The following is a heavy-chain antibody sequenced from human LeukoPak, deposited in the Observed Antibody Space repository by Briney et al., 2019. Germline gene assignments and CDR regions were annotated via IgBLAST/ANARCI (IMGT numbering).Heavy chain of an antibody. CDR3: VQGGHFDF. D-gene: IGHD3-16*01. CDR2: INEDGSKK. Sequence: GGYLRLSCAASGFPFSTFWMTWGRQTPGKGPEWVANINEDGSKKYYVDSVKGRFTISRDNGKNSLYLEMNSLRADDTALYFCVQGGHFDFWGQGAPVTVSS. V-gene: IGHV3-7*01. CDR1: GFPFSTFW. J-gene: IGHJ4*02.